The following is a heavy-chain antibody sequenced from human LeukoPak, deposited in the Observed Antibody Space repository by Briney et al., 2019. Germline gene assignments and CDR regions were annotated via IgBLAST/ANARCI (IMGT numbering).Heavy chain of an antibody. J-gene: IGHJ6*02. V-gene: IGHV1-18*01. CDR3: ARGYYGSGSYYYYYYGMDV. CDR1: GYTFTSYG. Sequence: GASVKVSCKASGYTFTSYGISWVRQAPGQGLEWMGWISAYNGNTNYAQKLQGRVTMTTDTSTSTAYMELRSLRSDDTAVYYRARGYYGSGSYYYYYYGMDVWGQGTTVTVSS. CDR2: ISAYNGNT. D-gene: IGHD3-10*01.